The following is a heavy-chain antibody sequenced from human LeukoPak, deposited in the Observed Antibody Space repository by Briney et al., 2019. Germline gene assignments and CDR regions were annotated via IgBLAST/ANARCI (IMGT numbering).Heavy chain of an antibody. CDR2: IKEDGSKK. D-gene: IGHD2-21*02. CDR3: VRDAVTAH. Sequence: PGGSLRLSCAASGFTFSTYWMSWVRQAPGKGLEWLANIKEDGSKKYYVDSVKGRFTISRDNAKNSLFLQMNSLRNEDTAVYYCVRDAVTAHWGQGTLVTVSS. J-gene: IGHJ4*02. V-gene: IGHV3-7*01. CDR1: GFTFSTYW.